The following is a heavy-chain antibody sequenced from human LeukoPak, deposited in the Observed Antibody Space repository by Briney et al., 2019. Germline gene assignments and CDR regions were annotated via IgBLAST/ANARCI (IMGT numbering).Heavy chain of an antibody. CDR1: GGSFSGHY. Sequence: PSETLSLTCAVYGGSFSGHYWTWIRQAPGKGLEWIGESTHTGSTNYNPSLKSRVTISVDTSKNQFSPKLTSVSAADTAVYHCARGRTGAAALDFWGPGTLVTVSS. V-gene: IGHV4-34*01. CDR3: ARGRTGAAALDF. CDR2: STHTGST. J-gene: IGHJ4*02. D-gene: IGHD2-2*01.